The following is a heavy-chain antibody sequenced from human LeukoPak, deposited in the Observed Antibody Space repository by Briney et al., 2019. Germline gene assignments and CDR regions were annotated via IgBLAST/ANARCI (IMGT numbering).Heavy chain of an antibody. CDR1: GYNFITYW. CDR2: IYPGNSDT. Sequence: GESLKISCKGSGYNFITYWIGWVRQMPGKGLEWMGIIYPGNSDTRYSPSFQGQVTFPADKSISTAYLQWSSLKASDTAMYYCARHRVDINSPRGMDVWGQGTTVTVSS. J-gene: IGHJ6*02. V-gene: IGHV5-51*01. CDR3: ARHRVDINSPRGMDV. D-gene: IGHD1-1*01.